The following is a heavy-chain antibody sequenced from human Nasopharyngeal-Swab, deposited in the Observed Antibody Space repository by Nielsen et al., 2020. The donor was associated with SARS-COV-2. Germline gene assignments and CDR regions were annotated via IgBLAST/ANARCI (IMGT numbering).Heavy chain of an antibody. V-gene: IGHV4-34*01. Sequence: SETLSLTCAVYGGSFSGYYWSWIRQPPGKGLEWIGEINHSGSTNYNPSLKSRVTISVDTSKNQFSLKLSSVTAADTAVYYYARGGRDIVVVPAAIRGYYYYYMDVWGKGTTVTVSS. CDR3: ARGGRDIVVVPAAIRGYYYYYMDV. CDR2: INHSGST. CDR1: GGSFSGYY. J-gene: IGHJ6*03. D-gene: IGHD2-2*01.